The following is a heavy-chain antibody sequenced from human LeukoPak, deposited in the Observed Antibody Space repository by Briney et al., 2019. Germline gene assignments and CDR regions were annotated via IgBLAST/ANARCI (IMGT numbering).Heavy chain of an antibody. CDR1: GFTFSSYA. CDR2: ISYDGSNK. CDR3: ARDRALTTVTTCWFDP. V-gene: IGHV3-30-3*01. D-gene: IGHD4-17*01. J-gene: IGHJ5*02. Sequence: GGSLRLSCAASGFTFSSYAMHWVRQAPGQGLEWVAVISYDGSNKYYADSVKGRFTISRDNSKNTLYLQMNSLRAEDTAVYYCARDRALTTVTTCWFDPWGQGTLVTVSS.